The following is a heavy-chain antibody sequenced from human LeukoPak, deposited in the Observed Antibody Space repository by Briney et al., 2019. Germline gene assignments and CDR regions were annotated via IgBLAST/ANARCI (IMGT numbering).Heavy chain of an antibody. J-gene: IGHJ4*02. CDR1: GFTFSSYA. CDR3: ARAYYDFWSGYYTTNYFDY. CDR2: ISYDGSNK. V-gene: IGHV3-30-3*01. Sequence: PGGSLRLSCAASGFTFSSYAMHWVRQAPGKGLEWVAVISYDGSNKYYADSVKGRFTISRDNSKNTLYLQMNGLRAEDTAVYYGARAYYDFWSGYYTTNYFDYWGQGTLVTVSS. D-gene: IGHD3-3*01.